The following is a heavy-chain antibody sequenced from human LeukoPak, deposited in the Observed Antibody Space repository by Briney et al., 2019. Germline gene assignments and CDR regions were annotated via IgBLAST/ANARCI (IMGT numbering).Heavy chain of an antibody. V-gene: IGHV1-2*02. J-gene: IGHJ4*02. CDR1: GYTFTSYY. CDR2: INPNSGGT. Sequence: ASVKVSCKASGYTFTSYYMHWVRQAPGQGLEWMGWINPNSGGTNYAQKFQGRVTMTRDTSISTAYMELSRLRSDDTAVYYCARARSGLLRVVNYWGQGTLVTVSS. CDR3: ARARSGLLRVVNY. D-gene: IGHD3-22*01.